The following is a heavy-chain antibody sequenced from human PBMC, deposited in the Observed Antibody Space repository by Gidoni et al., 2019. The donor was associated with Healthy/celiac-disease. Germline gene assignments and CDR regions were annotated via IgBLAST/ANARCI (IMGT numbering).Heavy chain of an antibody. CDR2: IYPCDSDT. V-gene: IGHV5-51*01. J-gene: IGHJ5*02. CDR3: ARSLGGVVVVAATGVDWFDP. CDR1: GYSFTRYW. D-gene: IGHD2-15*01. Sequence: EVQLVQSGAAVKKPGESLKISCKGSGYSFTRYWIGWVRQMPGKGLAWMGIIYPCDSDTRYSPSFQGQVTISADKSISTAYLQWSSLKASDTAMYYCARSLGGVVVVAATGVDWFDPWGQGTLVTVSS.